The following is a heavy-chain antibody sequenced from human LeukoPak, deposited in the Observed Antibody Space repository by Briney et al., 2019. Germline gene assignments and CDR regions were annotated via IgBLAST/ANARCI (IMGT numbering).Heavy chain of an antibody. V-gene: IGHV4-39*02. J-gene: IGHJ4*02. D-gene: IGHD4-23*01. CDR2: IYYSGST. CDR3: ARGSNSVAY. Sequence: PSETLSLTCTVSGGSISSSNYYWGWIRQPPGKGLEWIGNIYYSGSTYYNPSLKSRVTISVDTSKNHFSLKLSSVTAADTAVYYCARGSNSVAYWGQGTLVTVSS. CDR1: GGSISSSNYY.